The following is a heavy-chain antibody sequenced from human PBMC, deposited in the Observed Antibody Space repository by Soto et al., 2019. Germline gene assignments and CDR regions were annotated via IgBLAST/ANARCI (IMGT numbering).Heavy chain of an antibody. V-gene: IGHV3-20*04. J-gene: IGHJ4*02. CDR1: GFTFDDYG. CDR2: INWNGAST. Sequence: GGSLRLSCAASGFTFDDYGMSWVRQAPGKGLEWVSGINWNGASTAYADTEKGRLTISGDNAKKSLYLQMNSLRAEDTALYYCARGGKDNNKNDYWGQGT. CDR3: ARGGKDNNKNDY.